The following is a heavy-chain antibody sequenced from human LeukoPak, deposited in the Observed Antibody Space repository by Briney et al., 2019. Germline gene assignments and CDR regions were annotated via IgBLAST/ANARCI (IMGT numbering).Heavy chain of an antibody. Sequence: ASVKVSCKASGYTFTGYYMHWVRQAPGQGLEWMGWINPNSGGTNYAQKFQGRVTMTRDTSISTAYMELSRLRSDDTAVYYRARAGDILTGYYSPFDYWGQGTLVTVSS. CDR2: INPNSGGT. CDR1: GYTFTGYY. CDR3: ARAGDILTGYYSPFDY. V-gene: IGHV1-2*02. D-gene: IGHD3-9*01. J-gene: IGHJ4*02.